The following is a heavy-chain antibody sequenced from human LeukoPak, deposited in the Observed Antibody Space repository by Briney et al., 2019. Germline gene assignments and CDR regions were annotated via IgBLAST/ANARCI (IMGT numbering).Heavy chain of an antibody. V-gene: IGHV4-31*03. CDR1: GGSISSGGYY. Sequence: SQTLSLTCTVSGGSISSGGYYWSWIRQHPGKGLEWIGYIYYSGSTYYNPSLKSRVTISVDTSKNQFSLKLSSVTAAGTAVYYCARVGGSWYAFDIWGQGTMVTVSS. J-gene: IGHJ3*02. D-gene: IGHD6-13*01. CDR3: ARVGGSWYAFDI. CDR2: IYYSGST.